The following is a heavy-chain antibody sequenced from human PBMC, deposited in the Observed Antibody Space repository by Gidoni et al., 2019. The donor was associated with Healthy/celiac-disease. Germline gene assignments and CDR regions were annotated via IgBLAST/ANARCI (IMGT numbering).Heavy chain of an antibody. CDR1: GGSFSGYY. Sequence: QVQLQQWGAGLLKPSETLSLTCAVYGGSFSGYYWSWIRQPPGKGLEWIGEINHSGSTNYTPSLKSRVTISVDTSKNQFSLKLSSVTAADTAVYYCARAGVSSWKPYNWFDPWGQGTLVTVSS. CDR3: ARAGVSSWKPYNWFDP. V-gene: IGHV4-34*01. J-gene: IGHJ5*02. D-gene: IGHD6-13*01. CDR2: INHSGST.